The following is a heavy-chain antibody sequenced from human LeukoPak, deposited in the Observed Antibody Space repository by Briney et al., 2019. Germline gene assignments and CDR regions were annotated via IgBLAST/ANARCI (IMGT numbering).Heavy chain of an antibody. V-gene: IGHV3-23*01. J-gene: IGHJ3*02. CDR3: AKDFSSGYLGDGFDI. CDR1: GFTFSSYA. Sequence: GGSLRLSCAGSGFTFSSYAKSWVRQAPGKGLEWVSAISDTGATTYDADSVKGRFTISRDNSRNALYLQMNSLRVEDTALFYCAKDFSSGYLGDGFDIWGQGTMVTVSA. CDR2: ISDTGATT. D-gene: IGHD3-22*01.